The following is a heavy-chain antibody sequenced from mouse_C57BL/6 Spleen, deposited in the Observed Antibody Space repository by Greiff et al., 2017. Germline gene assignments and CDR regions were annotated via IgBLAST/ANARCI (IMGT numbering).Heavy chain of an antibody. V-gene: IGHV14-3*01. Sequence: EVQLQEPVAELVRPGASVKLSCTASGYNIKNTYMHWVKQRPEQGLEWIGRIDPSNGNTKYAPKFQGKATLTVDTSSNTAYLQLSSLTSEDTATYYCALNGYSDWYFDVWGTGTTVTVSS. J-gene: IGHJ1*03. CDR1: GYNIKNTY. D-gene: IGHD2-3*01. CDR3: ALNGYSDWYFDV. CDR2: IDPSNGNT.